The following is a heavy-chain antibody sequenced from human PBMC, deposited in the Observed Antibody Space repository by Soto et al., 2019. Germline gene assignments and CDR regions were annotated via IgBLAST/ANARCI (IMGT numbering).Heavy chain of an antibody. Sequence: GGSLRLSCAASGFTFSNFAMRWVRQAPGKGLEWVSDINANDTTSYANSVKGRLTISRDNSKNTLSLQMHSLRAEDTAVYYCAKGGSGVYWSFVDSWGQGTLVTVSS. CDR3: AKGGSGVYWSFVDS. V-gene: IGHV3-23*01. J-gene: IGHJ4*02. CDR1: GFTFSNFA. CDR2: INANDTT. D-gene: IGHD1-26*01.